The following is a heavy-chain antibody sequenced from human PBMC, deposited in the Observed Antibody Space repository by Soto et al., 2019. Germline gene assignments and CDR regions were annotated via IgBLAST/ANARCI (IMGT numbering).Heavy chain of an antibody. CDR3: ARDTEGYKGMDV. CDR2: ISSLGHTT. Sequence: PGGSLRLSCEASGFTFTFESYEMSWVRQAPGKGLEWVAYISSLGHTTYYADSVKGRFTISRDNAKNLLFLEMNTLRGEDTAVYYCARDTEGYKGMDVWGQGTTVTVSS. V-gene: IGHV3-48*03. D-gene: IGHD1-1*01. J-gene: IGHJ6*02. CDR1: GFTFTFESYE.